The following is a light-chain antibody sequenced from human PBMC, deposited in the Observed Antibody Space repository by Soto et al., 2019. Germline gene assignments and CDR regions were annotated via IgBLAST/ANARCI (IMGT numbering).Light chain of an antibody. Sequence: EIVLTQSPGTLSLSPGERATLSCRASQSVSSRYLAWYQQKPGQAPRLLIYGASNRATGIPDRFSGSGSGTDFTLTISRLEPEDFAAYFCQQYNNSPEYTFGQGTKLEIK. CDR3: QQYNNSPEYT. CDR1: QSVSSRY. CDR2: GAS. V-gene: IGKV3-20*01. J-gene: IGKJ2*01.